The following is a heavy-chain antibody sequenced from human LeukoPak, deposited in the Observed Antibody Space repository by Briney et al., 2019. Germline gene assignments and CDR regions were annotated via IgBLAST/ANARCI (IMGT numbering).Heavy chain of an antibody. CDR1: GLTFSNAW. D-gene: IGHD1-26*01. CDR2: IKSKTDGGTT. Sequence: GGSLRLSCAASGLTFSNAWMSWVRQAPGKGLEWVGRIKSKTDGGTTDYGAPVKGRFIISRDDSKNALYLQMNGLKIEDTAVYYCITDPGEWEPIWGQGTMVTVSS. CDR3: ITDPGEWEPI. J-gene: IGHJ3*02. V-gene: IGHV3-15*01.